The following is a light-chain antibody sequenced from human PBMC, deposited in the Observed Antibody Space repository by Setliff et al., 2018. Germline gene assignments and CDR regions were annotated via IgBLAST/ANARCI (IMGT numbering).Light chain of an antibody. J-gene: IGLJ2*01. V-gene: IGLV2-23*02. Sequence: QSALAQPASVSGSPGQSITISCTGANSDIGTYNPVSWYQQYPGRAPNLMIYEVTRRPSGVSDRFSASKSGNTASLTISGLQAEDEADYYCSSYGRNRSYVYVLFGGGTKGTVL. CDR2: EVT. CDR1: NSDIGTYNP. CDR3: SSYGRNRSYVYVL.